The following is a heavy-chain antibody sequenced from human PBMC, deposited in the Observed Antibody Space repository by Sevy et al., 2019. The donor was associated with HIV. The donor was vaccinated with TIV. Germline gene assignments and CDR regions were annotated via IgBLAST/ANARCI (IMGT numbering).Heavy chain of an antibody. D-gene: IGHD2-8*01. J-gene: IGHJ4*01. CDR3: ERVGDYLYCTNGVCFNFDS. Sequence: GGSLRLSCAASGFTFDDYAMHWVRQAPGKGLEWVSGISWNSASIEYADSVKGRLTISRDKAKNYLYLKMESLRAEDTAWYYCERVGDYLYCTNGVCFNFDSGGQGTLVTVSS. V-gene: IGHV3-9*01. CDR1: GFTFDDYA. CDR2: ISWNSASI.